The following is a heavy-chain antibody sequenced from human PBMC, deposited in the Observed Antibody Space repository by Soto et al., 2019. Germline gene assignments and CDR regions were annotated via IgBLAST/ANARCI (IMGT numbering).Heavy chain of an antibody. CDR3: ARDRRAGNWNDSDPRVYNYYGIEV. V-gene: IGHV3-33*01. Sequence: QVQLVESGGGVVQPGSSLRLSCAASGFTFSSDGMHWVRQAPGKVLEWVAVIWYDGSNKYYADSVKGRFTISRDNSTNTLYLQMYSLRAEDTAVYYCARDRRAGNWNDSDPRVYNYYGIEVWGPGTTVTVFS. CDR2: IWYDGSNK. CDR1: GFTFSSDG. D-gene: IGHD1-1*01. J-gene: IGHJ6*02.